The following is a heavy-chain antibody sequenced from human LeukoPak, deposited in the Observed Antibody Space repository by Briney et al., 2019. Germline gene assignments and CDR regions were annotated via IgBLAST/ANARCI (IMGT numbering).Heavy chain of an antibody. V-gene: IGHV4-59*01. D-gene: IGHD2-21*01. CDR1: DNSITIYY. J-gene: IGHJ4*02. CDR3: ARGVVIAPQTFDY. Sequence: SETLSLTCSVSDNSITIYYWTWIRQPPGKGLEWIGYIYYSGSTNYNPSLKSRVTISVDTSKNQFSLKLSSVTAADTAVYYCARGVVIAPQTFDYWGQGTLVTVSS. CDR2: IYYSGST.